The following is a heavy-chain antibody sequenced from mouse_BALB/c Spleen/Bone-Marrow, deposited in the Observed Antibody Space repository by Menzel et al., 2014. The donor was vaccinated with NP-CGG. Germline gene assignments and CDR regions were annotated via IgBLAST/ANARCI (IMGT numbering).Heavy chain of an antibody. CDR2: ISTYYGDA. J-gene: IGHJ4*01. Sequence: VQLQQSGAELVRPGVSVKISCKGSGYTFTDYAMHWVKQSHAKSLEWIGVISTYYGDASYNQKFKGKATMTVDKSSSTAYMELARLTSEDSAIYYCARRCGFYAKDYWGQGTSVTVSS. CDR1: GYTFTDYA. V-gene: IGHV1S137*01. CDR3: ARRCGFYAKDY.